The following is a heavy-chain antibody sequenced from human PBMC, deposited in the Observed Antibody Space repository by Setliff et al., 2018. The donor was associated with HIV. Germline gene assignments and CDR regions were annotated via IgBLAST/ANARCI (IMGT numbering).Heavy chain of an antibody. CDR3: ARDTPSYSSGWYVTPNFDY. J-gene: IGHJ4*02. Sequence: ASVKVSCKASGYTFTSYGISWVRQAPGQGLEWMGWISAYNGNTNYAQKLQGRVTMTTDTSTSTAYMELKSLRSDDTAVYYCARDTPSYSSGWYVTPNFDYWGQGTLVTVSS. D-gene: IGHD6-19*01. V-gene: IGHV1-18*01. CDR2: ISAYNGNT. CDR1: GYTFTSYG.